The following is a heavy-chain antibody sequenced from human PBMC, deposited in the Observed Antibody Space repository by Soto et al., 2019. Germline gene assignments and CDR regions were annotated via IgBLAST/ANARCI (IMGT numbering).Heavy chain of an antibody. D-gene: IGHD6-6*01. CDR2: IIPIFGTA. V-gene: IGHV1-69*13. Sequence: SVKVSCKASGGTFSSYAISWVRQAPGQGLEWMGGIIPIFGTANYAQKFQGRVTITADESTSTAYMELSSLRSEDTAVYYCARCIAAALYYYGMDVWGQGTTVTVSS. CDR1: GGTFSSYA. CDR3: ARCIAAALYYYGMDV. J-gene: IGHJ6*02.